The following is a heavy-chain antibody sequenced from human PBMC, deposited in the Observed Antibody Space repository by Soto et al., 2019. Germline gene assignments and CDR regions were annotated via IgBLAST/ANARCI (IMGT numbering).Heavy chain of an antibody. V-gene: IGHV3-23*01. CDR1: GFTFSNYA. Sequence: PGGSLRLSCAASGFTFSNYALSWVRQAPGKGLEWVSAISGSSDHTFYADSVKGRFTISRDNSKSTLYLQVNSLRAEDTAVYYCAKATYSSSWRYYFDFWGQGTQVTVSS. CDR3: AKATYSSSWRYYFDF. D-gene: IGHD6-13*01. J-gene: IGHJ4*02. CDR2: ISGSSDHT.